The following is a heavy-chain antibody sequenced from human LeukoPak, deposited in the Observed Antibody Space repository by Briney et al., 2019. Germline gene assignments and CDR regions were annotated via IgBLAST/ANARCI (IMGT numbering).Heavy chain of an antibody. CDR3: AREQFSHTSNYFDN. J-gene: IGHJ4*02. D-gene: IGHD5-24*01. Sequence: GGSVRLSCAASGFMFDDYAMHWVRQVPGRGLEWVSLISGDGVSSVYADSVRGRFTISRDNNNNSLSLQMHSLTAEDTAFYYCAREQFSHTSNYFDNWGQGILVTVSS. CDR2: ISGDGVSS. V-gene: IGHV3-43*02. CDR1: GFMFDDYA.